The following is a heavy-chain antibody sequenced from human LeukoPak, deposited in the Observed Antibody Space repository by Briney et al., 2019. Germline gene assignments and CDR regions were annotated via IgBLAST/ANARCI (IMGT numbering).Heavy chain of an antibody. V-gene: IGHV1-69*04. CDR1: GGTFSSYT. CDR2: ITPILGIA. Sequence: GSSVKVSCKASGGTFSSYTISWLRQAPGQGLEWMGRITPILGIANYAQKFQGRVTITADKSTSTAYMELSSLRSEDTAVYYCARDPNIVVVGRPNYFDYWGQGTLVTVSS. D-gene: IGHD2-15*01. CDR3: ARDPNIVVVGRPNYFDY. J-gene: IGHJ4*02.